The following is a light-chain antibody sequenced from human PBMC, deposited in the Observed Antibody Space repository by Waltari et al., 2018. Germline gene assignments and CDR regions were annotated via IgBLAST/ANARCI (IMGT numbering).Light chain of an antibody. CDR3: QQYNNRPPVT. J-gene: IGKJ4*01. CDR1: QSVSSN. Sequence: EIVMTQSPATLSVSPGERAPLSCRASQSVSSNLAWYQHKSGQAPRLLIYGASTRATGIPARFSGSGSGTEFTLTISSLQSEDFALYYCQQYNNRPPVTFGGGTKVEIK. V-gene: IGKV3-15*01. CDR2: GAS.